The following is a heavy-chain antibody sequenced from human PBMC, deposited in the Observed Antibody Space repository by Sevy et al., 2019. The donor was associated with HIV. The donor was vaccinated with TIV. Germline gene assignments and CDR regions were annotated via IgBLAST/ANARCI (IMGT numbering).Heavy chain of an antibody. CDR2: ISSSSSYI. D-gene: IGHD1-26*01. V-gene: IGHV3-21*01. CDR1: GFTFSSYS. Sequence: GGSLRLSCAASGFTFSSYSMNWVRQAPGKGLEWVSSISSSSSYIYYADSVKGRFTISRDNAKNSLYLQMNSLRAEDTAVYYCARESRGSLEGFDIWGQGTMVTVSS. J-gene: IGHJ3*02. CDR3: ARESRGSLEGFDI.